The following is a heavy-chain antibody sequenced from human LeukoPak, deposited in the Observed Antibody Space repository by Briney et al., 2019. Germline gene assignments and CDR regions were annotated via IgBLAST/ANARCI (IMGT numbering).Heavy chain of an antibody. CDR2: MNPDSGNT. Sequence: ASVKVSCKASGYTFTSYDINWVRQATGQGLEWMGWMNPDSGNTGYAQKFQGRVTMTRNTSISTAYMELSSLGSEDTAVYYCAKRGYSYGDFDYWGQGTLVTVSS. CDR3: AKRGYSYGDFDY. D-gene: IGHD5-18*01. V-gene: IGHV1-8*01. CDR1: GYTFTSYD. J-gene: IGHJ4*02.